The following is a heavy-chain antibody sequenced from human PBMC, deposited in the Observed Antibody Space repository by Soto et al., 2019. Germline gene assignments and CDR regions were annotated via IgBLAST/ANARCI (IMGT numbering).Heavy chain of an antibody. CDR1: GYTFTSYD. CDR3: ARASLYCSGGNCFPYYFDY. Sequence: ASVKVSCKTSGYTFTSYDFGWVRQAPGQGLQWMGWISVYTGDTKYTQSLQGRVTMTTDTSTTTAYMELRSLRSDDTAVYYCARASLYCSGGNCFPYYFDYWGQGTLVTDSS. D-gene: IGHD2-15*01. CDR2: ISVYTGDT. V-gene: IGHV1-18*04. J-gene: IGHJ4*02.